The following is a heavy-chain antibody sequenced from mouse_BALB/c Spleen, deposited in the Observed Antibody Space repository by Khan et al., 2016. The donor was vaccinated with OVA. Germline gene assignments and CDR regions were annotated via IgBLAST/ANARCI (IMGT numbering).Heavy chain of an antibody. CDR3: ARDSNFGY. CDR2: ISSGSSTI. Sequence: DVKLVESGGGLVQPGGSRKLSCAASGFTFSRFGMHWVRQAPEKGLEWVAYISSGSSTIYYGDTVKGRFTISRDNPKNTLFLQMSSLRSEDTAMYYCARDSNFGYWGQGTTLTVSS. CDR1: GFTFSRFG. V-gene: IGHV5-17*02. J-gene: IGHJ2*01.